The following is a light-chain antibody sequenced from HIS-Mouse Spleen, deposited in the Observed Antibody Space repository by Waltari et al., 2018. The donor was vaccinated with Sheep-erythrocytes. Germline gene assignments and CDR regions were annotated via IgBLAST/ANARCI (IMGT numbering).Light chain of an antibody. CDR3: QTWGTGMV. CDR2: LNSDGSH. Sequence: QLVLTQSPSASASLGASVKLTCTLRSGHSSYAIACHQQQPEKGPRYLMKLNSDGSHSKGDGIPDRFSGSSSGAERYLTISSLQSEDEADYYCQTWGTGMVFGGGTKLTVL. CDR1: SGHSSYA. V-gene: IGLV4-69*01. J-gene: IGLJ3*02.